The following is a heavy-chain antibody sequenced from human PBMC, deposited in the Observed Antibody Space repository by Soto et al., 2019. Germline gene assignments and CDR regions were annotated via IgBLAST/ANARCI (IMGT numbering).Heavy chain of an antibody. CDR3: ARASSATYYDILTGYYNPFYYGMDV. CDR1: GFTFSSYG. J-gene: IGHJ6*02. Sequence: GGSLRLSCAASGFTFSSYGMHWVRQAPGKGLEWVAVIWYDGSNKYFAESVKGRFTISRDNSKNTLYLQMNSLRAEDTAVYYCARASSATYYDILTGYYNPFYYGMDVWGQGTTVTVSS. D-gene: IGHD3-9*01. CDR2: IWYDGSNK. V-gene: IGHV3-33*01.